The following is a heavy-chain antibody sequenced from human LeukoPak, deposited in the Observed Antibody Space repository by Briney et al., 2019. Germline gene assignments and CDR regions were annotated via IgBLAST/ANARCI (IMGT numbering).Heavy chain of an antibody. CDR3: ASDRDHYYDSSGYFPLFDY. J-gene: IGHJ4*02. Sequence: GGSLRLSCAASGFTFRSYAMHWVRQAPGKGLEWVAVISYDGSNKYYAASVKGRFTISRDNSKNTLYLQTDSLRAEDTAVYYCASDRDHYYDSSGYFPLFDYWGQGTLVTVSS. CDR2: ISYDGSNK. D-gene: IGHD3-22*01. V-gene: IGHV3-30*04. CDR1: GFTFRSYA.